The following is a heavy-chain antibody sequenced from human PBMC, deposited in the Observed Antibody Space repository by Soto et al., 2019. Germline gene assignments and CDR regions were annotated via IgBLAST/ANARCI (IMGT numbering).Heavy chain of an antibody. D-gene: IGHD3-10*01. CDR2: INHSGST. Sequence: QVQLQQWGAGLLKPSETLSLTCAVYGGSFSGYYWSWIRQPPGKGLEWIGEINHSGSTNYNPSLKNRGTRSVDLSKNQFSLKLRSVTAADTAVYYCAREIYYYGSALLPRYYYYDSMDVCGKGSTVTVSS. CDR1: GGSFSGYY. J-gene: IGHJ6*03. CDR3: AREIYYYGSALLPRYYYYDSMDV. V-gene: IGHV4-34*01.